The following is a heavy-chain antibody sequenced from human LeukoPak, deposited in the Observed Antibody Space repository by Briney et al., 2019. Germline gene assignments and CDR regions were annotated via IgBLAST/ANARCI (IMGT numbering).Heavy chain of an antibody. CDR3: ARAGAIHYYYYYGMDV. CDR1: GYTFTSYD. J-gene: IGHJ6*02. D-gene: IGHD4/OR15-4a*01. Sequence: ASVKVSCKASGYTFTSYDINWVRQATGRGLEWVGWMNPNSGNTGYAQKFQGRVTMTRNTSISTAYMELSSLRSEDTAVYYCARAGAIHYYYYYGMDVWGQGTTVTVSS. CDR2: MNPNSGNT. V-gene: IGHV1-8*01.